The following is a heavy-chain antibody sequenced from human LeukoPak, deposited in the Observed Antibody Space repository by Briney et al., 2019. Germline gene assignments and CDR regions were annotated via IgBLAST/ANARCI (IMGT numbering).Heavy chain of an antibody. V-gene: IGHV1-58*02. CDR2: IVVGSGNT. D-gene: IGHD5-18*01. J-gene: IGHJ4*02. Sequence: EASVKVSCKASGFTFTSSAMQWVRQARGQRLEWIGWIVVGSGNTNYAQKFQERVTITRDMSTSTAYMELSSLRSEDTAVYYCARQTGYSYGYEMIDYWGQGTLVTVSS. CDR1: GFTFTSSA. CDR3: ARQTGYSYGYEMIDY.